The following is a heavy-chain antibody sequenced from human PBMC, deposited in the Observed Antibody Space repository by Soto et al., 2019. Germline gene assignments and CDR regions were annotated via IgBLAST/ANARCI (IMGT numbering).Heavy chain of an antibody. CDR3: ARDQGGTTLYYHGMDV. D-gene: IGHD1-7*01. V-gene: IGHV3-30-3*01. CDR2: ISYDGCNK. CDR1: GFTFSSYA. Sequence: QVQLVESGGGVVQPGRSLRLSCAASGFTFSSYAMHWVRQAPGQGLEWVALISYDGCNKYYADSVKGRFTISRDNSKNSLYLQMNSLRPEDTAVYHCARDQGGTTLYYHGMDVWGQGTTVTVSS. J-gene: IGHJ6*02.